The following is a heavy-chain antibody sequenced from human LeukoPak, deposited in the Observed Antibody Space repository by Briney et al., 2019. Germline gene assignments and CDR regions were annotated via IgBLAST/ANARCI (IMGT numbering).Heavy chain of an antibody. J-gene: IGHJ3*02. Sequence: SETLSLTCTVSGDSISSAGYHWTWIRQLPGKGLEWIGYISNSGTTHYNPSLKSRLTISADTSKNQFSLKLSSVTAADTAVNYCARDVVVTSSPDAFDIWGQGRLVTVSS. D-gene: IGHD2-21*02. CDR2: ISNSGTT. CDR1: GDSISSAGYH. V-gene: IGHV4-31*03. CDR3: ARDVVVTSSPDAFDI.